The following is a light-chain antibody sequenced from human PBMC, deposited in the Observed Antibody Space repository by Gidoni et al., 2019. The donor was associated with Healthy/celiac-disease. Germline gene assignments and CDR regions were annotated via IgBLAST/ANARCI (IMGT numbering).Light chain of an antibody. V-gene: IGKV4-1*01. J-gene: IGKJ1*01. CDR1: QSVLYSSNNKNY. CDR2: WAS. CDR3: QQYYSTSWT. Sequence: DIVMTQSPDSLAVSLGERATINCKSSQSVLYSSNNKNYLDWYQQKPGQPPKLLIYWASTRESGVPDRFSGSGSGTDFTLPISSLQAEDVAVYYCQQYYSTSWTFGQGTKVEIK.